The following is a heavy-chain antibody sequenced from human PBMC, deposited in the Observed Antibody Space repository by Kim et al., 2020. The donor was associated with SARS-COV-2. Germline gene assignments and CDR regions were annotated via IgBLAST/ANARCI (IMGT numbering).Heavy chain of an antibody. CDR1: GYTFTSYD. V-gene: IGHV1-8*01. J-gene: IGHJ6*02. D-gene: IGHD3-10*01. CDR2: MNPNSGNT. CDR3: VAYGLGSGSYYPPGMDGMDV. Sequence: ASVKVSCKASGYTFTSYDINWVRQATGQGLEWMGWMNPNSGNTGYAQKFQGRVTMTRNTSISTAYMELSSLRSEDTAVYYCVAYGLGSGSYYPPGMDGMDVWGQGTTVTVSS.